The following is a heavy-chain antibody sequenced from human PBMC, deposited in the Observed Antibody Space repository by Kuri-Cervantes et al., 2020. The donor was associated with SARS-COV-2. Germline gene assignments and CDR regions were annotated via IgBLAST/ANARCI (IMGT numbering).Heavy chain of an antibody. CDR3: ATAPAVVAANWFDP. V-gene: IGHV3-21*04. CDR2: ISSSSSYI. CDR1: GFTFSSYS. J-gene: IGHJ5*02. Sequence: GGSLRLSCAASGFTFSSYSMNWVRQAPGKGLEWASSISSSSSYIYYAGSVKGRFTISRDNAKNSLYLQMNSLKTEDTAVYYCATAPAVVAANWFDPWGQGTLVTVSS. D-gene: IGHD2-15*01.